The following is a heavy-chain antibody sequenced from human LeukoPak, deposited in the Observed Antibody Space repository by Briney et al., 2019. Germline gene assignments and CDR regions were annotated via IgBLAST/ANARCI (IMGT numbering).Heavy chain of an antibody. CDR2: IYYSGST. CDR3: TRLAYDSSGYYYVSPEIYFDY. V-gene: IGHV4-39*01. J-gene: IGHJ4*02. Sequence: KTSETLSLTCTVSGGSISSSSYYWGWIRQPPGEGLEWIGSIYYSGSTYYNPSLKSRVTISVDTSKNQFSLKLSSVTAADTAVSYCTRLAYDSSGYYYVSPEIYFDYWGQGTLVTVSS. CDR1: GGSISSSSYY. D-gene: IGHD3-22*01.